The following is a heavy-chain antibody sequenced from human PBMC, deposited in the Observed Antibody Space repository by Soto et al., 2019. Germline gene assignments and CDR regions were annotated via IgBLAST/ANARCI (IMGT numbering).Heavy chain of an antibody. D-gene: IGHD3-10*01. J-gene: IGHJ4*02. CDR2: IDPKNGGT. V-gene: IGHV1-2*02. CDR3: GRDDYGIFPY. CDR1: GYSISAYY. Sequence: QVQLVQSGTEVKKPGASVKVSCQASGYSISAYYIHCVRQAPGQGLEWMGWIDPKNGGTVSAQKFQGRLTMTRDTSISTVYMDLSGLTSDDTALYYCGRDDYGIFPYWGQGSLVTGSS.